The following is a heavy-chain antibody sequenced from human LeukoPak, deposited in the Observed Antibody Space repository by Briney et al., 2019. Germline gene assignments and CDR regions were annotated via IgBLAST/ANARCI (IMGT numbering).Heavy chain of an antibody. CDR2: ISHDGSEK. V-gene: IGHV3-7*03. D-gene: IGHD3-3*01. J-gene: IGHJ4*02. Sequence: PRGSLRLSCTASAFTFSDHWMHWVRQAPGKGLEWVAIISHDGSEKSYVDSVKGRFTISRDNAKNSLYLQMNSLRAEDTAVYYCARDHWRRLDYWGQGTLVTVSS. CDR1: AFTFSDHW. CDR3: ARDHWRRLDY.